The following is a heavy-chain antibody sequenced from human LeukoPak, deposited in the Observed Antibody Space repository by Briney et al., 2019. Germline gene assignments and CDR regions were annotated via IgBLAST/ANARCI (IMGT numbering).Heavy chain of an antibody. V-gene: IGHV3-9*01. CDR3: AKAVGAIDY. CDR1: GFTFDDYA. CDR2: ISWNSGSI. Sequence: GGSLRLSCAASGFTFDDYAMHWVRQAPGKGLEWVSGISWNSGSIGYADSVKGRFTISRDNAKNSLYLQMNSLRAEDTALYYCAKAVGAIDYWGQGTLVTVSS. D-gene: IGHD1-26*01. J-gene: IGHJ4*02.